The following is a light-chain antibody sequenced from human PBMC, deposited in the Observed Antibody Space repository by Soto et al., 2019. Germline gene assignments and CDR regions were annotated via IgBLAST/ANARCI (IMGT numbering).Light chain of an antibody. CDR1: QDIGTD. V-gene: IGKV1-17*01. CDR2: EAS. J-gene: IGKJ5*01. Sequence: DIQMTQSPSSLSASVADRVTITCRASQDIGTDLGWYQQKPGKAPERLIYEASVSQSGVPSRFSGSGSGTDFTLTISCLQSEDFATYYCQQYYSYLPITFGQGTRLEIK. CDR3: QQYYSYLPIT.